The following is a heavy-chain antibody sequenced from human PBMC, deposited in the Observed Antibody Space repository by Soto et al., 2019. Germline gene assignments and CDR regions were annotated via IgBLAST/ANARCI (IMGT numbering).Heavy chain of an antibody. Sequence: EVQLVESGGGLVQPGRSLILSCAASGFTFDDYAMHWVRQAPGKGLEWVSGISWDSNDIGYADSVKGRFTISRDNAKNSLYLQMNSLRAEDTALYYCAKSNYDSSGYHFWFDYWGQGTLVTVSS. V-gene: IGHV3-9*01. CDR1: GFTFDDYA. CDR3: AKSNYDSSGYHFWFDY. J-gene: IGHJ4*02. CDR2: ISWDSNDI. D-gene: IGHD3-22*01.